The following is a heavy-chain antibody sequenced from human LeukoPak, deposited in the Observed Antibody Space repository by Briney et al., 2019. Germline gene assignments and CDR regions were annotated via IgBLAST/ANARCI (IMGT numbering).Heavy chain of an antibody. CDR1: GGSFSGYY. Sequence: SETLSLTCAVYGGSFSGYYRSWIRQPPGKGLEWIGEINHSGSTNYNPSLKSRVTISVDTSKNQFSLKLSSVTAADTAVYYCARHAYAIYFDYWGQGTLVTVSS. CDR3: ARHAYAIYFDY. V-gene: IGHV4-34*01. J-gene: IGHJ4*02. CDR2: INHSGST. D-gene: IGHD2-8*01.